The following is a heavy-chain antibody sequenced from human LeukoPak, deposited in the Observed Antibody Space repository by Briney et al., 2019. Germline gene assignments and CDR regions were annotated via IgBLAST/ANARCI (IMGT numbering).Heavy chain of an antibody. D-gene: IGHD5-24*01. J-gene: IGHJ5*02. Sequence: SETLSLTCTVSGGSISSSSYYWGWLRQPPGTGLEWIGSIYYSGSTYYNPSLKSRVTISVDTSKNQFSLKLSSVTAADTAVYYCARAHGYNSWFDPWGQGTLVTVSS. CDR2: IYYSGST. CDR1: GGSISSSSYY. CDR3: ARAHGYNSWFDP. V-gene: IGHV4-39*07.